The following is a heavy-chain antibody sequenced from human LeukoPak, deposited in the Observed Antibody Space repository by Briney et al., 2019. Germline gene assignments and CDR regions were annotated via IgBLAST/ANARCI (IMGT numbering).Heavy chain of an antibody. D-gene: IGHD1-26*01. J-gene: IGHJ4*02. Sequence: SETLSLTCTVSGYSISSGYYWGWIRPPPGKGREWIGIIYHSGSTYYNPSLKSRVTISVDTSKNHFSLKLSSVTAADTAVYYCARPIVGATSIDYWGPGTLVTVSS. CDR2: IYHSGST. CDR3: ARPIVGATSIDY. V-gene: IGHV4-38-2*02. CDR1: GYSISSGYY.